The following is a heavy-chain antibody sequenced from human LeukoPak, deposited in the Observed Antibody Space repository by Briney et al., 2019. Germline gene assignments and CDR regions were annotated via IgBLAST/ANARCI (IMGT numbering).Heavy chain of an antibody. J-gene: IGHJ4*02. CDR3: ARQLGERTFNWNDFDY. V-gene: IGHV5-51*01. Sequence: GESLKISCKGFGYSFTTYWIGWVRQMPGKGLEWMGIIYPGDSDIRYSPSFQGQVTISADKSISTAYLQWSSLEASDTATYFCARQLGERTFNWNDFDYWGQGTLVSVSS. D-gene: IGHD1-20*01. CDR2: IYPGDSDI. CDR1: GYSFTTYW.